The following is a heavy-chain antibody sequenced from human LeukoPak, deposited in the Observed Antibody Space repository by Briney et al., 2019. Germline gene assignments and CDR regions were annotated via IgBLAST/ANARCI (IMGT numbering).Heavy chain of an antibody. Sequence: GGSLRLSCAASGFTFSSYSMNWVRQAPVKGLEWVSSISSSSSYIYYADSVKGRFTISRDNAKNSLYLQMNSLRAEDTAVYYCARDARLGQCGDYWGQGTLVTVSS. CDR1: GFTFSSYS. V-gene: IGHV3-21*01. D-gene: IGHD6-19*01. CDR3: ARDARLGQCGDY. CDR2: ISSSSSYI. J-gene: IGHJ4*02.